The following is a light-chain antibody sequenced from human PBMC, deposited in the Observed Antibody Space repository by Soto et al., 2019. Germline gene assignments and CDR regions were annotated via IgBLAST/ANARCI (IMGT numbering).Light chain of an antibody. Sequence: AIRMTQSPSSFSASTGDRVTITCRASQGISSYLAWYQQKPGKAPKLLIYAASTLQSGVPSRFSGSGSGTDFTLTISCLLSEDFATYYCQQYCSYPPTFGQGTRQEIK. V-gene: IGKV1-8*01. J-gene: IGKJ5*01. CDR1: QGISSY. CDR2: AAS. CDR3: QQYCSYPPT.